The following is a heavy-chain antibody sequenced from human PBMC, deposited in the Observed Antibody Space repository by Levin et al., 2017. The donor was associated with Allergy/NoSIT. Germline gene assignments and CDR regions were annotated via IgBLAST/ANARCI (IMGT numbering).Heavy chain of an antibody. J-gene: IGHJ4*02. CDR2: ISWNSGSI. CDR3: AKDGTYSGSYYDY. V-gene: IGHV3-9*01. CDR1: GFTFDDYA. Sequence: GGSLRLSCAASGFTFDDYAMHWVRQAPGKGLEWVSGISWNSGSIGYADSVKGRFTISRDNAKNSLYLQMNSLRAEDTALYYCAKDGTYSGSYYDYWGQGTLVTVSS. D-gene: IGHD1-26*01.